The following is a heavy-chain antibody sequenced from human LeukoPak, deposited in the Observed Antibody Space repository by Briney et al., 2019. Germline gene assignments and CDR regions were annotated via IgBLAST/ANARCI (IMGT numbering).Heavy chain of an antibody. CDR1: GFTVSDNY. V-gene: IGHV3-53*01. Sequence: GGSLRLSCAASGFTVSDNYMTWARQAPGKGLEWVSVFYSTGYTYYADSVKGRFTISRDHSKNTLYLQMNTLRAEDTAVYYCAKESPSAGLEYWGQGTLVTVSS. CDR3: AKESPSAGLEY. CDR2: FYSTGYT. D-gene: IGHD3-3*01. J-gene: IGHJ4*02.